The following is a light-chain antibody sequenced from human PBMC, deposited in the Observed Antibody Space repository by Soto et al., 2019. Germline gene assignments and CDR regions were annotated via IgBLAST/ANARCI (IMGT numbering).Light chain of an antibody. Sequence: DILLTQSPSTLSASAGDRVTITCRASQSISSYLNWYQQKPGKAPKVLIYAASSLQSGVPSRFSGCGTGTDFTLTIIGLQAEEVATYYCQRSYSPRHTFGEGTKVDIK. CDR3: QRSYSPRHT. CDR1: QSISSY. CDR2: AAS. J-gene: IGKJ4*01. V-gene: IGKV1-39*01.